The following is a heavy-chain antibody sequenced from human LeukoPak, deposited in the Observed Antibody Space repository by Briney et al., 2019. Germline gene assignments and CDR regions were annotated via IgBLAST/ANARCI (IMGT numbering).Heavy chain of an antibody. CDR2: INPNRGGT. CDR1: GYTFTGYY. Sequence: ASVKVSCKASGYTFTGYYMPWVRQAPGQGLEWMGRINPNRGGTNYAQKFQGRVTITTDESTSTAYMELSSLRSEDTAVYYCARLDYGGNFGTSSPHAFDIWGQGTMVTVSS. V-gene: IGHV1-2*06. CDR3: ARLDYGGNFGTSSPHAFDI. D-gene: IGHD4-23*01. J-gene: IGHJ3*02.